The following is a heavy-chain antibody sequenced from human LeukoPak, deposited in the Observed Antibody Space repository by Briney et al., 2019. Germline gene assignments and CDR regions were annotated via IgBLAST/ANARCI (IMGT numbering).Heavy chain of an antibody. V-gene: IGHV1-3*01. J-gene: IGHJ4*02. CDR3: ARDDCGDTCYPGGY. Sequence: ASVKVSCKASGYTFTKYVVHGVRQAPGQRPDWMGWINAGNGDTKYSQNFQDRVTITRDTSANTAYMELSSLTSEDTALYYCARDDCGDTCYPGGYWGQGTLVTVSS. D-gene: IGHD2-21*01. CDR1: GYTFTKYV. CDR2: INAGNGDT.